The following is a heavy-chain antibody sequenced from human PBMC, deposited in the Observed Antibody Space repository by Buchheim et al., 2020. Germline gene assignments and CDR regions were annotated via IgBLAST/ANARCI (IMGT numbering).Heavy chain of an antibody. J-gene: IGHJ6*02. CDR3: ARLGAVGDNYYYYGMDV. D-gene: IGHD6-19*01. CDR1: GFTFSSYW. V-gene: IGHV3-7*01. Sequence: EVQLVESGGGLVQSGGSLRLSCAASGFTFSSYWMTWVRQAPGKGLEWVANIKQDGSEKYYVDSMKGRFTISRDNAKNSLYLQMNSLRAEDTAVYYCARLGAVGDNYYYYGMDVWGQGTT. CDR2: IKQDGSEK.